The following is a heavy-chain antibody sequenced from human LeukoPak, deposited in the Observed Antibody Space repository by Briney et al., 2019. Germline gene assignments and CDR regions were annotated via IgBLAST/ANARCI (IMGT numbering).Heavy chain of an antibody. V-gene: IGHV3-23*01. D-gene: IGHD3-9*01. Sequence: GGSLRLSCAASGFTFSSYVMSWVRQAPGKGLEWVSIISGSGDTTSYTDSVKGRFTISRDNSKNTLYLQMDSLRVGDTAIYYCARGRYLDWLPYFFDYWGQGTLVTVSS. CDR2: ISGSGDTT. CDR1: GFTFSSYV. J-gene: IGHJ4*02. CDR3: ARGRYLDWLPYFFDY.